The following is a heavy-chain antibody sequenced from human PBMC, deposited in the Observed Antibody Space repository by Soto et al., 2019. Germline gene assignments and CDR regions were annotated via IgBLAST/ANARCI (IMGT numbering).Heavy chain of an antibody. D-gene: IGHD1-1*01. J-gene: IGHJ6*04. Sequence: GGSLRLSCAASGFTFSSYIMNWVRQAPGKGLEWISYITSRDNTMSYADSVRGRFTISRDNAKNSLYLQMNSLRDEDTAVYYCVRDSGWQPLVWGKGTTVTVSS. CDR2: ITSRDNTM. V-gene: IGHV3-48*02. CDR3: VRDSGWQPLV. CDR1: GFTFSSYI.